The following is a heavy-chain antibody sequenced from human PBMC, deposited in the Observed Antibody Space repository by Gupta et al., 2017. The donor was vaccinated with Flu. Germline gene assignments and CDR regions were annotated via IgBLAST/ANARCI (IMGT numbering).Heavy chain of an antibody. J-gene: IGHJ4*02. CDR3: AKDSGVAVGGWTVGYFDY. CDR2: ISYDGSNK. Sequence: QVQLVESGGGVVQPGRSLRLSCAASGSTFSSYGMHWVRQAPGKGLEWVAVISYDGSNKYYADSVKGRFTISRDNSKNTLYRQMNSLRAEDTAVYYCAKDSGVAVGGWTVGYFDYGGQGTLVTVYS. D-gene: IGHD6-19*01. V-gene: IGHV3-30*18. CDR1: GSTFSSYG.